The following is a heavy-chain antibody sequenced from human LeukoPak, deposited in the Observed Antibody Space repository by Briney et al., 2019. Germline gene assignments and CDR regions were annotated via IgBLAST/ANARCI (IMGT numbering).Heavy chain of an antibody. CDR3: ARGEGTMVRGVIGDY. V-gene: IGHV1-2*02. CDR1: GYTFTGYY. Sequence: ASVKVSCKASGYTFTGYYMHWVRQAPGQGLEWMGWINPNSGGTNYAQKFQGRVTMTRDTSTSTVYMELSSLRSEDTAVYYCARGEGTMVRGVIGDYWGQGTLVTVSS. J-gene: IGHJ4*02. D-gene: IGHD3-10*01. CDR2: INPNSGGT.